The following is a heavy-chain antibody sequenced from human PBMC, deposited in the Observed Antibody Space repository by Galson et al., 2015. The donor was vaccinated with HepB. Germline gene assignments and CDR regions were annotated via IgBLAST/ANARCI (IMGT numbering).Heavy chain of an antibody. CDR1: GYTFTGYY. J-gene: IGHJ6*03. D-gene: IGHD3-10*01. Sequence: SVKVSCKASGYTFTGYYIHWVRQAPGQGLEWMGRISPNSGGTNYAQKFQRRVTMTRDTSISTAYMELSRLRSDDTAVYYCARGYSPYSYGSGSYPRLGGYYSMDIWGKGTTVTVSS. CDR3: ARGYSPYSYGSGSYPRLGGYYSMDI. V-gene: IGHV1-2*06. CDR2: ISPNSGGT.